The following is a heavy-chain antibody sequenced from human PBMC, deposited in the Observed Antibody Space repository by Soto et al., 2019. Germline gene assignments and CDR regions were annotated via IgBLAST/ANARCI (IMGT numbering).Heavy chain of an antibody. V-gene: IGHV5-10-1*01. CDR3: ASHPIAAAGTNYGLDG. J-gene: IGHJ6*02. CDR2: IDPSDSYT. Sequence: PGESLKISCKGSGYSFTSYWISWVRQMSGKGLEWMGRIDPSDSYTNYSPSFQGHVTISADKSISTAYLQWSSLKASDTAMYYCASHPIAAAGTNYGLDGWGQGATVTVSS. D-gene: IGHD6-13*01. CDR1: GYSFTSYW.